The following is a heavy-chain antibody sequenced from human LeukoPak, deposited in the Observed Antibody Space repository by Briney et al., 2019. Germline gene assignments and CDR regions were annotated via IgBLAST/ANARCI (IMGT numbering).Heavy chain of an antibody. V-gene: IGHV1-24*01. J-gene: IGHJ4*02. CDR2: FDPEDGET. Sequence: ASVKVSCKVSGYTLTELSMHWVRQAPGKGLGWMGGFDPEDGETIYAQKFQGRVTITADESTSTAYMELSSLRSEDTAVYYCARGPVVVAARYDFDYWGQGTLVTVSS. D-gene: IGHD2-15*01. CDR1: GYTLTELS. CDR3: ARGPVVVAARYDFDY.